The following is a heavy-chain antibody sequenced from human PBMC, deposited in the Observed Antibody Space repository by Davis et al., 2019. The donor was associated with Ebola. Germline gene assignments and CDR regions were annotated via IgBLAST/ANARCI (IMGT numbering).Heavy chain of an antibody. CDR2: INSDESIT. J-gene: IGHJ4*02. Sequence: GESLKISCAASGFTFSSYWMHWVRQAPGKGLVWVSRINSDESITTYADSVKGRFTISRDNAKNSLYLQMNSLRAEDTAVYYCARDLAAVAGDYFDYWGQGTLVTVSS. V-gene: IGHV3-74*03. D-gene: IGHD6-19*01. CDR1: GFTFSSYW. CDR3: ARDLAAVAGDYFDY.